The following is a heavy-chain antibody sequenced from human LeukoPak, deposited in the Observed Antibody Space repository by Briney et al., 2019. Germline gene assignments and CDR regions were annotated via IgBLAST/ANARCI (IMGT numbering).Heavy chain of an antibody. Sequence: GTSVKVSCKASGYTFTSYYMHWVRQAPGQGLEWMGIINPSGGSTSYAQKFQGRVTMTRDTSTSTVYMELSSLRSEDTAVYYCARVRRIAAAGNSMGYWGQGTLVTVSS. J-gene: IGHJ4*02. CDR1: GYTFTSYY. D-gene: IGHD6-13*01. V-gene: IGHV1-46*01. CDR2: INPSGGST. CDR3: ARVRRIAAAGNSMGY.